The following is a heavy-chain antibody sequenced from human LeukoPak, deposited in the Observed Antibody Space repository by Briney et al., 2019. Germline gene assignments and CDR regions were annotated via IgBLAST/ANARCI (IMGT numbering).Heavy chain of an antibody. CDR2: INPNSGGT. J-gene: IGHJ4*02. CDR1: GYTFTGYY. CDR3: ARDYGDYVGYFDY. Sequence: GASVKVSCKASGYTFTGYYMHWVRQAPGQGLEWMGWINPNSGGTNYAQKFQGRVTMTRDTSISTAYMELSRLRSDDTAVYSCARDYGDYVGYFDYWGQGTLVTVSS. V-gene: IGHV1-2*02. D-gene: IGHD4-17*01.